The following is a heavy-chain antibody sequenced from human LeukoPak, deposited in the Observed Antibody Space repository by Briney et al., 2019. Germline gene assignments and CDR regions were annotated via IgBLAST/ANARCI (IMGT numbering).Heavy chain of an antibody. Sequence: GGSLRLSCAASGFTFSSYAMHWVRQAPGKGLEWVAVISYDGSNKYYADSVKGRFTISRDNAKDSLHLQMDSLRAEDTAVYFCAREGLSKDTSMATVTYYYYYMDVWGKGTTVTVSS. D-gene: IGHD5-18*01. CDR2: ISYDGSNK. CDR1: GFTFSSYA. J-gene: IGHJ6*03. CDR3: AREGLSKDTSMATVTYYYYYMDV. V-gene: IGHV3-30-3*01.